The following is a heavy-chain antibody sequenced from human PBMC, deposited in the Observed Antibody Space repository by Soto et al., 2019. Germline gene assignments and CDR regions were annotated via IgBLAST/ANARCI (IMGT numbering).Heavy chain of an antibody. D-gene: IGHD5-18*01. V-gene: IGHV4-30-4*01. CDR1: GGSINSGDYY. CDR3: ARVRYSYGLIDY. CDR2: IYYSGST. J-gene: IGHJ4*02. Sequence: QVQLQESGPGLVKPSQTLSLTCTVSGGSINSGDYYWSWIRQPPGKGLEWIGYIYYSGSTYYNPSITSRVTISVDTSKTQFSLKLSSVTAADTAVYNCARVRYSYGLIDYWGQGTLVTVSS.